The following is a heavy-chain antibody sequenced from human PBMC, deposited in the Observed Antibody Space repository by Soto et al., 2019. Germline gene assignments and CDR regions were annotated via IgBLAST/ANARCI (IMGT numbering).Heavy chain of an antibody. CDR3: SQYYYDSSGYDEKLDAFDI. Sequence: PGESLKISCKGSGYSFTSYWISWVRQMPGKGLEWMGRIDPSDSYTNYSPSFQGHVTISADKSISTAYLQWSSLKASDTAMYYCSQYYYDSSGYDEKLDAFDIWGQGTMVTVSS. D-gene: IGHD3-22*01. J-gene: IGHJ3*02. CDR1: GYSFTSYW. CDR2: IDPSDSYT. V-gene: IGHV5-10-1*01.